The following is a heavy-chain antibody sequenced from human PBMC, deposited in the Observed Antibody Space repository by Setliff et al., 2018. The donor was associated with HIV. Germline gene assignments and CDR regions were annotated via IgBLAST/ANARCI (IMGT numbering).Heavy chain of an antibody. CDR2: IYSDGRT. CDR1: GSTVSDTH. J-gene: IGHJ5*02. V-gene: IGHV3-53*01. D-gene: IGHD3-16*01. CDR3: AKGVKWLDP. Sequence: LRLSCAASGSTVSDTHMTWVRQAPGKGLEWVSFIYSDGRTYYTESVKGRFTISRDDSKNTLYLQMHSLRVEDTAAYYCAKGVKWLDPWGQGIQVTVSS.